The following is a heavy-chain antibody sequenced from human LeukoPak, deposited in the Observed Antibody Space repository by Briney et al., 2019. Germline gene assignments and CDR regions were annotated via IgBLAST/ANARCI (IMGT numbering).Heavy chain of an antibody. Sequence: SETLSLTCTVSGGSISSYYWSWIRQPPGKGLEWIGYIYYSGSTDYNPSLKSPVTISVDTSKNQFSLKLSSVTAADTAVYYCARRGTIWRTYDFWGQGTLVTVSS. CDR3: ARRGTIWRTYDF. D-gene: IGHD1-1*01. J-gene: IGHJ4*02. CDR1: GGSISSYY. CDR2: IYYSGST. V-gene: IGHV4-59*08.